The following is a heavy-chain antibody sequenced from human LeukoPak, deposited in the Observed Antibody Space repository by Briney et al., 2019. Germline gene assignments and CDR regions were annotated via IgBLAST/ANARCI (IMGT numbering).Heavy chain of an antibody. V-gene: IGHV1-2*02. Sequence: GASVKVSCKASGYTLTDYYLHWVRQAPGQGLKRMGWINPNSGATHYAQSFQARVTMTRDTSIASSYMELTGLESDDTAVYYCARGRRILGGPESAGDFFDFWGQGSLVTVSS. D-gene: IGHD3-16*01. CDR3: ARGRRILGGPESAGDFFDF. CDR1: GYTLTDYY. J-gene: IGHJ4*01. CDR2: INPNSGAT.